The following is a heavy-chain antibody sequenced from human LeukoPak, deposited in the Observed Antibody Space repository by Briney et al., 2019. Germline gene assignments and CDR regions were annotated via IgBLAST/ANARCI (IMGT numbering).Heavy chain of an antibody. CDR2: INPNSGGT. CDR1: GYTFTGYY. Sequence: ASVKVSCKASGYTFTGYYMHWVRQAPGQGLEWMGWINPNSGGTNYAQKFQGRVTMTRDTSISTAYMELSRLRSDDTAVYYCAIWRGDCSSTSCYRLYFDYWGKGTLVTVSS. J-gene: IGHJ4*02. V-gene: IGHV1-2*02. D-gene: IGHD2-2*02. CDR3: AIWRGDCSSTSCYRLYFDY.